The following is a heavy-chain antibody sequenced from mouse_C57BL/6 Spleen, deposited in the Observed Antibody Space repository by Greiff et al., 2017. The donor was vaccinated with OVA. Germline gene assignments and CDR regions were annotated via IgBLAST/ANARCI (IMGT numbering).Heavy chain of an antibody. CDR2: INPNNGGT. V-gene: IGHV1-26*01. D-gene: IGHD2-1*01. CDR3: ARWSYYGNYGDD. Sequence: EVQLQQSGPELVKPGASVKISCKASGYTFTDYYMNWVKQSHGKSLEWIGDINPNNGGTSYNQKFKGKATLTVDKSSSTAYMELRSLTSEDSAVYYCARWSYYGNYGDDWGQGTTLTVSS. CDR1: GYTFTDYY. J-gene: IGHJ2*01.